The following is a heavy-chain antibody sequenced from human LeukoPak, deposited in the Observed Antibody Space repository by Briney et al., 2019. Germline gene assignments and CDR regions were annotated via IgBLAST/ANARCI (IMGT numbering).Heavy chain of an antibody. V-gene: IGHV1-24*01. Sequence: ASVKVSCKVSGYTLSDLAMHWVRQAPGKGLEWMGGLHPEDGEAIYAQPLQGRVTMTEDTSTDTAYMELSSLRSDDTAVYYCATRNFGDYGAFDIWAQGTLVTVSS. CDR2: LHPEDGEA. J-gene: IGHJ3*02. CDR1: GYTLSDLA. D-gene: IGHD4-17*01. CDR3: ATRNFGDYGAFDI.